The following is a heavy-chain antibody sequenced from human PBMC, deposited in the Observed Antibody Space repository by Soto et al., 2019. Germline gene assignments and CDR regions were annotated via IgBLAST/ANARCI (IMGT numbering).Heavy chain of an antibody. CDR2: ISWDSGSI. D-gene: IGHD2-21*01. CDR3: AKIVTRHSLVPVFDQ. V-gene: IGHV3-9*01. CDR1: GFRFDEYA. J-gene: IGHJ4*02. Sequence: QRVESGGGLVQPVRSLRLSCVASGFRFDEYAIHWVRQAPGKGLEWVSGISWDSGSIYYAGSVRGRFTVSRDNAKNSLYLPMTSLRSEDTAFYYCAKIVTRHSLVPVFDQWGQGALVSVSS.